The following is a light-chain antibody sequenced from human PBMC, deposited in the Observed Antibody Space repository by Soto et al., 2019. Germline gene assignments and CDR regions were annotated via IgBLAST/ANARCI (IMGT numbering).Light chain of an antibody. CDR3: CSYAGSSTYV. CDR2: EVS. J-gene: IGLJ1*01. Sequence: QSALTQPASVSGSPGQSITISCTGTNRDVGTYNLVSWYQQHPGKAPKVMIYEVSKRPSGVSNRFSGSKSGNTASLTISGLQAEDEADYYCCSYAGSSTYVFGTGTKLTVL. CDR1: NRDVGTYNL. V-gene: IGLV2-23*02.